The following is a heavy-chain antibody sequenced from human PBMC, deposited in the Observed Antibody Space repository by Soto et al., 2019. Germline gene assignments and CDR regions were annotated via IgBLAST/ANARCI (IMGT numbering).Heavy chain of an antibody. D-gene: IGHD1-7*01. CDR2: IYRTGST. Sequence: SETLSLTXAVSGGSISSNNWWTWVRQPPGQGLEWIGEIYRTGSTNYNPSLKSRVTISLDKSENQFSLKVTSLTAADPAVYYCASRDPGTSVDYWGQGTLVTVSS. V-gene: IGHV4-4*02. CDR1: GGSISSNNW. J-gene: IGHJ4*02. CDR3: ASRDPGTSVDY.